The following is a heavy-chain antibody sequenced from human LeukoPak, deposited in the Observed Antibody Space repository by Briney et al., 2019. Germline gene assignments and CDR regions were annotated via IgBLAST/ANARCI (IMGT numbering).Heavy chain of an antibody. CDR3: TTDLPAYIYGHLAFDY. V-gene: IGHV3-15*01. CDR1: GFTFSDQY. J-gene: IGHJ4*02. Sequence: GGSLRLSCAASGFTFSDQYMSWIRQAPGKGLEWVGRIQSKTDGGAADYAAPVKGRFTISRDDSKNTLFLQMNSLKTEDTAVYYCTTDLPAYIYGHLAFDYWGQGTLVTVSS. CDR2: IQSKTDGGAA. D-gene: IGHD5-18*01.